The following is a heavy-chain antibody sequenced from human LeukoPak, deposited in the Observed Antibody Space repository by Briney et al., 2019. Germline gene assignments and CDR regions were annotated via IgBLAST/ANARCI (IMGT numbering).Heavy chain of an antibody. Sequence: GASVKVSCKASGYTLTGYYIHWVRQAPGQGLEGMGWINPYTGDTNSAQKFQGRVTMTRDTSISTAYMELSRLRSDDTAVYYCARASYSYDINGWVPFDYWGQGTLVTVSS. V-gene: IGHV1-2*02. D-gene: IGHD3-22*01. CDR1: GYTLTGYY. CDR3: ARASYSYDINGWVPFDY. J-gene: IGHJ4*02. CDR2: INPYTGDT.